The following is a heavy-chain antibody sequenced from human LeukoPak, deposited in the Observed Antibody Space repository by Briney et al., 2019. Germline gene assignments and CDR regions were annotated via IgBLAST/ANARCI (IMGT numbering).Heavy chain of an antibody. CDR3: ARFWRMIVVD. CDR1: GGSISSSSYY. V-gene: IGHV4-39*01. CDR2: IYYSGST. Sequence: SETLSLTCTVSGGSISSSSYYWGWIRQPPGKGLEWIGSIYYSGSTYYNPSLKSRVTISVDTSKNQFSLKLSSVTAADTAVYYCARFWRMIVVDWGQGTLVTVSS. J-gene: IGHJ4*02. D-gene: IGHD3-22*01.